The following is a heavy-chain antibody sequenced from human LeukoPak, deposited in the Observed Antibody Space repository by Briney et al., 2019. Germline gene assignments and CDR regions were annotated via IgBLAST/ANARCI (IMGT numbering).Heavy chain of an antibody. V-gene: IGHV3-23*01. Sequence: GGSLRLSCAASGFTLSSYAMSWVRQAPGKGLEWVSGISASGATTYYADSLKGRFTVSRDISKNTLYLQMNSLRAEDTALYYCARFEYYYDGSGAIDYWGQGTLVTVSS. J-gene: IGHJ4*02. CDR2: ISASGATT. D-gene: IGHD3-22*01. CDR3: ARFEYYYDGSGAIDY. CDR1: GFTLSSYA.